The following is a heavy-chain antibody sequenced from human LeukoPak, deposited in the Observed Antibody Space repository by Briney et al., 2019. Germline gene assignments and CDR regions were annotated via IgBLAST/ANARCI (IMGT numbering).Heavy chain of an antibody. CDR3: ARDRRDGYNSHTYFFDF. Sequence: ASVKVSCKASGYTFTNYCMHWVRQAPGQGLEWMGIFNPSGDSSSYAQKFQGRVTMSRDTSTSTVYMELSSLRSEDRAVYYWARDRRDGYNSHTYFFDFWGQGTLVTVSS. J-gene: IGHJ4*02. CDR2: FNPSGDSS. D-gene: IGHD5-24*01. CDR1: GYTFTNYC. V-gene: IGHV1-46*01.